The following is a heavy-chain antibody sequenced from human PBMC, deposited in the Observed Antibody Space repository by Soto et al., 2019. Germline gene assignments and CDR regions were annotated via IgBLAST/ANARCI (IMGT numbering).Heavy chain of an antibody. D-gene: IGHD2-15*01. CDR1: GGSISSGGYY. J-gene: IGHJ5*02. Sequence: QVQLQESGPGLVKPSQTLSLTCTVSGGSISSGGYYWSWIRQHPGKGLEWIGYIYYSGSTYYNPSLTSRVTISVDTSKNQFSLKLSSVTAADTAVYYCARSVVVAATNMNWFDPWGQGTLVTVSS. CDR3: ARSVVVAATNMNWFDP. CDR2: IYYSGST. V-gene: IGHV4-31*03.